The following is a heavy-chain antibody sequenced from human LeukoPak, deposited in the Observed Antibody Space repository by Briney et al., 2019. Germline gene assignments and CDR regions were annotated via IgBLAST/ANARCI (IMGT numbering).Heavy chain of an antibody. J-gene: IGHJ4*02. CDR3: ARAPITSPFYFDY. Sequence: GGSLRLSCAASGFIFSSYAMSWVRQAPGKGLEWVSAISGSGGSTYYADSVKGRFTISRDNSKNTLHLQMNSLRAEDTALYYCARAPITSPFYFDYWGQGTLVTVSS. CDR2: ISGSGGST. D-gene: IGHD2-2*01. V-gene: IGHV3-23*01. CDR1: GFIFSSYA.